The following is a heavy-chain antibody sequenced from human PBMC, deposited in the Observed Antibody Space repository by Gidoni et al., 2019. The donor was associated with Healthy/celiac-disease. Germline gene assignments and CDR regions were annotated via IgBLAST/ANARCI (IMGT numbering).Heavy chain of an antibody. Sequence: QVQLVQSGPAVKKPGSSVKVSCKASGGTFSSYAISWVRQAPGQGLEWMGGNIPIVGTASYAQKYQGRVTITADESTSTAYMELSSLRSEDTAVYYCARSSRGQLNYYYYGMDVWGQGTTVTVSS. D-gene: IGHD6-6*01. V-gene: IGHV1-69*01. CDR1: GGTFSSYA. CDR2: NIPIVGTA. J-gene: IGHJ6*02. CDR3: ARSSRGQLNYYYYGMDV.